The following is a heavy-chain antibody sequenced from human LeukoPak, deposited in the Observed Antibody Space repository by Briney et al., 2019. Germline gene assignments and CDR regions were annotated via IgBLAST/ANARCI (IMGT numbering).Heavy chain of an antibody. D-gene: IGHD2-2*01. CDR2: ISTYNGNT. CDR1: GYSFSSYG. CDR3: AVGYCSSPSFCG. Sequence: GSVKVSCKASGYSFSSYGISCVRQAPGQGREWMGWISTYNGNTNYAQKLQGRVTMTTDTSTSTAYMELRSLRSDDTVMYYGAVGYCSSPSFCGWGQGTLVTVSS. V-gene: IGHV1-18*01. J-gene: IGHJ4*02.